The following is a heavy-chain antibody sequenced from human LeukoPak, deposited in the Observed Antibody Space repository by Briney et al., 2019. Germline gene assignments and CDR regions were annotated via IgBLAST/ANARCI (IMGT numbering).Heavy chain of an antibody. D-gene: IGHD1-26*01. CDR3: ARDPDSGSDRRVFDI. CDR1: GGSISSYY. CDR2: IYYSGST. J-gene: IGHJ3*02. V-gene: IGHV4-59*01. Sequence: SETLSLICTVSGGSISSYYWNWIRQPPGKGLEWIGYIYYSGSTNYNPSLKSRVTISVDTSKNQLSLKLTSVTAADTAVYYCARDPDSGSDRRVFDIWGQGTMVTVSS.